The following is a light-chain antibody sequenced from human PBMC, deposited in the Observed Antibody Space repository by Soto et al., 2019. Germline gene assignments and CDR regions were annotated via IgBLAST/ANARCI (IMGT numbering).Light chain of an antibody. CDR2: DVS. J-gene: IGLJ2*01. CDR3: SSYTGSSTKL. V-gene: IGLV2-14*03. CDR1: NSDVGGYNY. Sequence: QSVLTQPASVSGSPGQSITISCTGTNSDVGGYNYVSWYQQHPGKAPKLMIYDVSSRPSGVSNRFSGSKSGNTASLTISGLQPEDEADYYCSSYTGSSTKLFGGGTKVTVL.